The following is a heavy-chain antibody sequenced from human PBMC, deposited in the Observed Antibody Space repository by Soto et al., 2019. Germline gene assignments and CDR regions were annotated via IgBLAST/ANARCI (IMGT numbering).Heavy chain of an antibody. Sequence: GGSLRLSCAASGFTFSSYAMSWVRQAPGKGLEWVSVISGSGGSTYYADSVKGRFTISRDNSKNTLYLQMNSLRAEDTAVYYCAKGDVSDGFSYYYSMDFWGKGSRVTLS. CDR1: GFTFSSYA. J-gene: IGHJ6*03. CDR3: AKGDVSDGFSYYYSMDF. CDR2: ISGSGGST. D-gene: IGHD3-3*01. V-gene: IGHV3-23*01.